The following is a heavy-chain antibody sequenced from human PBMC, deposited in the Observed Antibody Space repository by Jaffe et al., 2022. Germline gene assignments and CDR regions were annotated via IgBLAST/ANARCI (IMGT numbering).Heavy chain of an antibody. J-gene: IGHJ3*02. V-gene: IGHV3-48*03. CDR3: ARAPGWAGSGTPVSYAFDI. CDR2: ISTSGSSI. D-gene: IGHD3-10*01. CDR1: GFTFSNYV. Sequence: EVQLVESGGGLVQPGGSLRLSCAASGFTFSNYVVNWVRQAPGKGLEWLSYISTSGSSIYHADSVKGRFTISRDNAKNSVYLQMNSLRVEDTAVYYCARAPGWAGSGTPVSYAFDIWGQGTKVTVSS.